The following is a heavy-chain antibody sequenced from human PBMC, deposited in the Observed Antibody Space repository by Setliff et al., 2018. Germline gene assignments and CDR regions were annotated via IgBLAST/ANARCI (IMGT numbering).Heavy chain of an antibody. Sequence: ASVKVSCKVSGGTFSGYAITWVRRAPGQGLEWVGGIIPIYGAANYARKFQGRVTITADESTNTAYMELSSLTYEDTAVYFCARAHGATTTFYYYVDVWGKGTTVTVSS. D-gene: IGHD1-1*01. CDR3: ARAHGATTTFYYYVDV. CDR1: GGTFSGYA. CDR2: IIPIYGAA. V-gene: IGHV1-69*13. J-gene: IGHJ6*03.